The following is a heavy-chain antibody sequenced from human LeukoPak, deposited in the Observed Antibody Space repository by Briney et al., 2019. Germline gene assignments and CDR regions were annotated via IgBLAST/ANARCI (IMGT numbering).Heavy chain of an antibody. CDR2: IKQDGSEK. V-gene: IGHV3-7*03. J-gene: IGHJ4*02. D-gene: IGHD2-2*01. CDR3: ARSNIAVVPAAIWFDY. Sequence: GGSLRLSCAASGFTFSSYWMNWVRQAPGKGLEWVANIKQDGSEKYYVDSVKGRFTISRDNAKNSLYLQMNSLRAEDTAVYYCARSNIAVVPAAIWFDYWGQGTLVTVSS. CDR1: GFTFSSYW.